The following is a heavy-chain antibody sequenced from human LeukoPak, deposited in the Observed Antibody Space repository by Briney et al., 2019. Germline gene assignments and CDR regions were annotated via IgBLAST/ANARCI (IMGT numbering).Heavy chain of an antibody. CDR2: IYYSGST. CDR3: ARGLHYDFWSGYYSADYYYYYMDV. D-gene: IGHD3-3*01. CDR1: GGSISSYY. Sequence: PSETLSLTCTVSGGSISSYYWSWIRQPPGKGLEWIGYIYYSGSTNYNPSLKSRVTISVDTSKNQFSLKLSSVTAADMAVYYCARGLHYDFWSGYYSADYYYYYMDVWGKGTTVTVSS. J-gene: IGHJ6*03. V-gene: IGHV4-59*01.